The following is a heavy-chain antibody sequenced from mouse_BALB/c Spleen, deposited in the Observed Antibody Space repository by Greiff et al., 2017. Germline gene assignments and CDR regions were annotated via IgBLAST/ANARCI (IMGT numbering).Heavy chain of an antibody. CDR3: ARWGGSTFDY. Sequence: EVQLQESGPELVKPGASVKISCKASGYSFTGYFMNWVMQSHGKSLEWIGRINPYNGDTFYNQKFKGKATLTEDKSSSTAHMELRSLASEDSAVYYCARWGGSTFDYWGQGTTLTVSS. J-gene: IGHJ2*01. V-gene: IGHV1-20*02. D-gene: IGHD1-1*01. CDR1: GYSFTGYF. CDR2: INPYNGDT.